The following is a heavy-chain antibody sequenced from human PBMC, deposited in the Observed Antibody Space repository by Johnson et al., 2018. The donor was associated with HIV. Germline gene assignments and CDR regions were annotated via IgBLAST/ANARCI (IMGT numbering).Heavy chain of an antibody. D-gene: IGHD2-2*01. J-gene: IGHJ3*02. Sequence: VQLVESGGCLIQPGGSLRLSCAASGFTVSSNYMSWVRQAPGKGLEWVSVIYSGGSTYYADSVKGRFTISRDDSKNTLYLQMNSLRAEDTAVYYCAKGGGGYCSSTSCYAFDIWGQGTMVTVSS. CDR3: AKGGGGYCSSTSCYAFDI. V-gene: IGHV3-66*03. CDR2: IYSGGST. CDR1: GFTVSSNY.